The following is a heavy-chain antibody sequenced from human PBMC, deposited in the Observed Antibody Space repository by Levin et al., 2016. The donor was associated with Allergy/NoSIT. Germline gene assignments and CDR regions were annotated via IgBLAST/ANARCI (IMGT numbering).Heavy chain of an antibody. CDR1: GGSTSSRSDC. CDR3: ARGDGKIIKMDY. CDR2: IHYNGNI. J-gene: IGHJ4*02. Sequence: SETLSLTCTVSGGSTSSRSDCWDWIRQSPGKGLEWIGSIHYNGNIYYNPSLKSRVTISLDTSKNQFSLKLSSVTAADTAVYYCARGDGKIIKMDYWGQGTLVTVSS. D-gene: IGHD3-16*01. V-gene: IGHV4-39*07.